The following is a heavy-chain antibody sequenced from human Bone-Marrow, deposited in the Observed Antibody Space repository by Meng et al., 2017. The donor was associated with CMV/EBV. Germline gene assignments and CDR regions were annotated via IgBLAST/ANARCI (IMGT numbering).Heavy chain of an antibody. CDR1: GFTFSDYY. J-gene: IGHJ6*02. Sequence: GESLKISCAASGFTFSDYYMSWIRQAPGKGLEWVSYISSGGSTIYYADSVKGRFTISRDNAKNSLYLQMNNLRADDTAVYYCTRVKGWSPYYSDYGMDVWGQGTTVTVSS. V-gene: IGHV3-11*01. D-gene: IGHD3-3*01. CDR3: TRVKGWSPYYSDYGMDV. CDR2: ISSGGSTI.